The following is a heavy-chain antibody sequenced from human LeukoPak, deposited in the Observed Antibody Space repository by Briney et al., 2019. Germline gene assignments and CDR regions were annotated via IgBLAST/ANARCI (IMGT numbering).Heavy chain of an antibody. CDR1: GFTFSSYA. CDR3: ARGSARGPLDY. CDR2: ISSSGSTI. Sequence: PGGSLRLSCAASGFTFSSYAMSWVRQAPGKGLEWVSYISSSGSTIYYADSVKGRFTISRDNAKNSLYLQMNSLRAEDTAVYYCARGSARGPLDYWGQGTLVTVSS. V-gene: IGHV3-48*03. J-gene: IGHJ4*02. D-gene: IGHD3-10*01.